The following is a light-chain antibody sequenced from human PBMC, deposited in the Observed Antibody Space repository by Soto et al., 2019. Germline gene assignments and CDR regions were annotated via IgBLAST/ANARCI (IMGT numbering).Light chain of an antibody. J-gene: IGKJ3*01. Sequence: EIVLTQSPGTLSLSPGERATLSCRASQTINYSYLAWYQQKPGQAPRLLIYGASSMATGIPDWFSGRGSGTDFTRTISRLEPEDFAVYYCQQYGASPCPFGPRTKLDIK. V-gene: IGKV3-20*01. CDR1: QTINYSY. CDR2: GAS. CDR3: QQYGASPCP.